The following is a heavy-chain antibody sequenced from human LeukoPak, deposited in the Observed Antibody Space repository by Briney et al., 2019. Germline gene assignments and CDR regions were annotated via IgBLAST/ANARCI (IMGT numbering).Heavy chain of an antibody. CDR3: AKGPTRVAARYFDY. V-gene: IGHV3-23*01. J-gene: IGHJ4*02. Sequence: GGSLRLSCAGSGFMFSSYSVSWVRQAPGKGLEWVSGISGSGRSTYYADSVKGRFTISRDNSKNTLYLQMNSLRAEDTAVYYCAKGPTRVAARYFDYWGQGTLVTVSS. CDR1: GFMFSSYS. D-gene: IGHD6-6*01. CDR2: ISGSGRST.